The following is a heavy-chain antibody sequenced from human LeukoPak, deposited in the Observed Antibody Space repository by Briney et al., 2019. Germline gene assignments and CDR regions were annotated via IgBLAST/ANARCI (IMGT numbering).Heavy chain of an antibody. D-gene: IGHD6-13*01. CDR3: ARESHSPYSSSWYGYSEFDY. J-gene: IGHJ4*02. CDR1: GYTFTSYA. CDR2: INTNTGDP. V-gene: IGHV7-4-1*02. Sequence: ASVKVSCKASGYTFTSYAMNWVRQAPGQGLEWMGWINTNTGDPTYAQGFTGRFVFSLDTSVSTAYLQISSLKAEDTAVYYCARESHSPYSSSWYGYSEFDYWGQGTLVTVSS.